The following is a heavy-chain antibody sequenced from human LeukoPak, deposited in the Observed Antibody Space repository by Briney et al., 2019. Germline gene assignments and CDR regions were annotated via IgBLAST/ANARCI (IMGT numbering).Heavy chain of an antibody. CDR3: ASASGYYYDY. D-gene: IGHD3-22*01. CDR1: GFTFSDYY. CDR2: ISGSSSYT. Sequence: GGSLRLSCAASGFTFSDYYMSWIRQAPGKGLEWVSYISGSSSYTNYADSVKGRFTISRDSAKNSLYVQMNSLRAEDTAVYYCASASGYYYDYWGQGTLVTVSS. J-gene: IGHJ4*02. V-gene: IGHV3-11*03.